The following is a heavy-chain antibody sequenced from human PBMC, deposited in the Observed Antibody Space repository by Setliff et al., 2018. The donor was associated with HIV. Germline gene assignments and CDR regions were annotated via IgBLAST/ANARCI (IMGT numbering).Heavy chain of an antibody. CDR2: ISAYNGNT. D-gene: IGHD3-10*01. J-gene: IGHJ4*02. Sequence: ASVKVSCKASGYTFTSYGISWVRQAPGQGLEWMGWISAYNGNTNYAQKLQGRVTMTTDTSTSSAYMELRSLRSDDTAVYYCARDGAPYYYGSGRWGGYWGQGTLVTVPS. V-gene: IGHV1-18*01. CDR1: GYTFTSYG. CDR3: ARDGAPYYYGSGRWGGY.